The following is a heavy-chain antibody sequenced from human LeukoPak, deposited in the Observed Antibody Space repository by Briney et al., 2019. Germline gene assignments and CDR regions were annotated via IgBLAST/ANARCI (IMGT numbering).Heavy chain of an antibody. D-gene: IGHD5-24*01. CDR1: GFTFSSSW. J-gene: IGHJ4*02. Sequence: GGSLRVSCVPSGFTFSSSWMSWVRQAPGKGVEWVANIKQDESEKCYLDEVKGQFTSYRENAKNSLYLQMNSLRAEDTAVYYCASVQLYTRPPFDYWGQGTLVTVSS. CDR2: IKQDESEK. CDR3: ASVQLYTRPPFDY. V-gene: IGHV3-7*01.